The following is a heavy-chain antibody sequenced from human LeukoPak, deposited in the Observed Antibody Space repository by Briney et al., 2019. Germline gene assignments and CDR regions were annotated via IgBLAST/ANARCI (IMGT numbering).Heavy chain of an antibody. V-gene: IGHV3-23*01. Sequence: PGGSLRLSCAASGFTFSSYSMTWVRQAPGKGLEWVSAISGSGGSTYYADSVKGRFTISRDNSKNTLYLQMNSLRAEDTAVYYCASQHDSSGYYDAFDIWGQGTMVTVSS. D-gene: IGHD3-22*01. CDR2: ISGSGGST. CDR3: ASQHDSSGYYDAFDI. CDR1: GFTFSSYS. J-gene: IGHJ3*02.